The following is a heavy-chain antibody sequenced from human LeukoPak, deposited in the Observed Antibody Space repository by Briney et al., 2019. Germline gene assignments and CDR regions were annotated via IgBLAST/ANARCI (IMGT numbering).Heavy chain of an antibody. D-gene: IGHD6-19*01. CDR1: GGSIRTYY. CDR2: IYTSGST. CDR3: ARDLISVAGALDY. J-gene: IGHJ4*02. V-gene: IGHV4-4*07. Sequence: SETLSLTCTVSGGSIRTYYWSCIRQPAGKGLEWIGRIYTSGSTNYNPSLKSRVTMSVDTSKNQFSLKLSSVTAADTAVYYCARDLISVAGALDYWGQGTLVTVSS.